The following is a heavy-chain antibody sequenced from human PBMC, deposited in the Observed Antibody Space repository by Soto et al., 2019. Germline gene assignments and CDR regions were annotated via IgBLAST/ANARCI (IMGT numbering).Heavy chain of an antibody. D-gene: IGHD3-3*01. CDR3: ARDLAHYDFYFSRAYYYGMDV. Sequence: GGSLRLSCAASGFTFSSYSMNWVRQAPGKGLEWVSYISSSSSTIYYADSVKGRFTISRDNAKNSLYLQMNSLRDEDTAVYYCARDLAHYDFYFSRAYYYGMDVWGQGTTVTVSS. CDR2: ISSSSSTI. V-gene: IGHV3-48*02. CDR1: GFTFSSYS. J-gene: IGHJ6*02.